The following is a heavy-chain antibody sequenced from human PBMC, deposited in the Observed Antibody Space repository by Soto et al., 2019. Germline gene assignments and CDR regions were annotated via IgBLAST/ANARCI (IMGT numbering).Heavy chain of an antibody. D-gene: IGHD2-15*01. CDR2: ISYSGST. J-gene: IGHJ5*02. CDR3: ARDLKEYCSDGKCNWFDP. Sequence: SETLSLTCTVSGASISTYYWSWIRQPPGKGLEWIGYISYSGSTNYNPSLKSRVTISFDASKNEISLQVRSATAADAAVYYCARDLKEYCSDGKCNWFDPWGKGTLVTVSS. V-gene: IGHV4-59*01. CDR1: GASISTYY.